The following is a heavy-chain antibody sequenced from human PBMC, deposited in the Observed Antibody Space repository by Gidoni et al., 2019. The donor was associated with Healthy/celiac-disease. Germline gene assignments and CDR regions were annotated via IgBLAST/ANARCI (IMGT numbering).Heavy chain of an antibody. D-gene: IGHD1-20*01. V-gene: IGHV3-11*06. Sequence: QVQLVESGGGLVKPGGSLRLSCAASGLPFSDYYMSWIRQAPGKGLERVSYISSSSSYTNYADSVKGRFTISRDNAKNSLYLQMNSLRAEDTAVYYCASLTGTTGGYAFDIWGQGTMVTVSS. CDR3: ASLTGTTGGYAFDI. CDR2: ISSSSSYT. CDR1: GLPFSDYY. J-gene: IGHJ3*02.